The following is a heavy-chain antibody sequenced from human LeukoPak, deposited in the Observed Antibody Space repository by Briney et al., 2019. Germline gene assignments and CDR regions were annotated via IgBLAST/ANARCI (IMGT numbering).Heavy chain of an antibody. V-gene: IGHV3-23*01. J-gene: IGHJ4*02. Sequence: TGGSLRLSCAASGFTFSGYAMSWVRQAPGKGLEWVSAISSSGKNIYYAESVKGRFTISRDNAKNTLYLQVNSLRAEDTAVYYCARDLHFDYWGQGTLVTVSS. CDR2: ISSSGKNI. CDR1: GFTFSGYA. CDR3: ARDLHFDY.